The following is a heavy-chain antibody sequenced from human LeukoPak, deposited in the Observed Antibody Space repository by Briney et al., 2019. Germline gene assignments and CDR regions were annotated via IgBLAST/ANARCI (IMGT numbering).Heavy chain of an antibody. CDR1: GYTFTSYD. Sequence: ASVKVSCKASGYTFTSYDINWVRQATGQGLEWMGWRNPNSGNTGYAQKFQGRVTMTRNTSISTAYMELSSLRAEDTAVYYCATRDYYDSSGYKYYYYYMDVWGKGTTVTVSS. V-gene: IGHV1-8*01. CDR3: ATRDYYDSSGYKYYYYYMDV. D-gene: IGHD3-22*01. J-gene: IGHJ6*03. CDR2: RNPNSGNT.